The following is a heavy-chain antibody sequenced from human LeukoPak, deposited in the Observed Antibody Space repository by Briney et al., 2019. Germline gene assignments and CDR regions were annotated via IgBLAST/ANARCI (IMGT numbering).Heavy chain of an antibody. D-gene: IGHD5-18*01. CDR3: ARGLAGYSYGYLVY. CDR2: ISAYNGNV. J-gene: IGHJ4*02. V-gene: IGHV1-18*01. Sequence: ASVKVSCKASGYTFTSYGISWVRQAPGQGLEWMGWISAYNGNVNYAQKLQGRVTMTTDTSTSTAYMELRSLRSDDTAVYYCARGLAGYSYGYLVYWGQGTLVTVSS. CDR1: GYTFTSYG.